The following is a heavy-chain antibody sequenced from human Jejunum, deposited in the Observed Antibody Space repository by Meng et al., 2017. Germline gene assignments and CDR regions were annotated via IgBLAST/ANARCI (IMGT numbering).Heavy chain of an antibody. V-gene: IGHV4-61*01. J-gene: IGHJ4*02. CDR2: SYLSGST. Sequence: QVQLKESGPGLVRPSETLSLTCTVSGASVNSGSYYWSWIRQPPGKGLEWIGESYLSGSTYYNPSLASRVTISVDHSRDRFSLTVASVTAADTGVYFCARATLARLFDSWGQGRLVTVSS. CDR1: GASVNSGSYY. D-gene: IGHD6-6*01. CDR3: ARATLARLFDS.